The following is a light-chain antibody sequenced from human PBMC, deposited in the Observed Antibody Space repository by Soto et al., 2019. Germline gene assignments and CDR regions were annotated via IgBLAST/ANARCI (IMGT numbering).Light chain of an antibody. CDR2: RNN. V-gene: IGLV1-47*01. CDR3: AAWDDSLSGDV. CDR1: SSNIGSNY. Sequence: QSVLTQPPSASGTPGQRVTISCSGSSSNIGSNYVYWYQQLPGTAPKRLIYRNNQRPSGVPDRFSGSKSGTSAALAISGLRSEDEADYYCAAWDDSLSGDVFGTGTKLTVL. J-gene: IGLJ1*01.